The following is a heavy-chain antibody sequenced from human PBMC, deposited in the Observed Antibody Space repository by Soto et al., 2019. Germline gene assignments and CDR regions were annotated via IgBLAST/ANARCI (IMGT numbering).Heavy chain of an antibody. CDR2: ISAYNGNT. CDR1: GYTFTSYG. D-gene: IGHD3-22*01. V-gene: IGHV1-18*01. Sequence: GASVKVSCKASGYTFTSYGISWVRQAPGQGLEWMGWISAYNGNTNYAQKLQGRVTMTTDTSTSTAYMELRSLRSDDTAVYYCARTYYDSSGWSSGWFDPWGQGTLVTVSS. CDR3: ARTYYDSSGWSSGWFDP. J-gene: IGHJ5*02.